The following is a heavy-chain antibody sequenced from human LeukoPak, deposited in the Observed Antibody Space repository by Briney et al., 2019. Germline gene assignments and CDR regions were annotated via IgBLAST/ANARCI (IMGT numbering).Heavy chain of an antibody. CDR1: GYTFTGYY. Sequence: GASVKVSCEASGYTFTGYYMHWVRQAPGQGLEWMGWINPNSGGTNYAQKFQGRVTMTRDTSISTAYMELSRLRSDDTAVYYCARDQGYCSSTSCSNWFDPWGQGTLVTVSS. CDR3: ARDQGYCSSTSCSNWFDP. V-gene: IGHV1-2*02. D-gene: IGHD2-2*01. J-gene: IGHJ5*02. CDR2: INPNSGGT.